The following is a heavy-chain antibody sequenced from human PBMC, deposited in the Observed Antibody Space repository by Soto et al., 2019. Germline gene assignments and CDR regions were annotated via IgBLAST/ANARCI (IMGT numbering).Heavy chain of an antibody. J-gene: IGHJ6*02. V-gene: IGHV1-46*01. CDR1: GETFTTYY. CDR2: INPSGGST. CDR3: ARDPTIFGVAGQYYYGMDV. D-gene: IGHD3-3*01. Sequence: ASVKVSCKAAGETFTTYYRHWGRQPLAQGLEWMGIINPSGGSTSYAQKFQGRVTMTRDTSTSTVYMELSSLRSEDTAVYYCARDPTIFGVAGQYYYGMDVWGQGTTVTVSS.